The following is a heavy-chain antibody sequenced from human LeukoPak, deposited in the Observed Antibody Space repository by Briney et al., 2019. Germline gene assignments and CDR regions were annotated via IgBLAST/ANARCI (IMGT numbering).Heavy chain of an antibody. J-gene: IGHJ5*02. CDR2: ISAYNGNT. CDR3: ARVDSDIAAAGTGPYNWFDP. CDR1: GYTFTSYG. D-gene: IGHD6-13*01. Sequence: GASVKVSCKASGYTFTSYGISWVRQAPGQGLEWMGWISAYNGNTNYAQKLQGRVTMTTETSTSTAYMGLRSLRSDDTAVYYCARVDSDIAAAGTGPYNWFDPWGQGTLVTVSS. V-gene: IGHV1-18*01.